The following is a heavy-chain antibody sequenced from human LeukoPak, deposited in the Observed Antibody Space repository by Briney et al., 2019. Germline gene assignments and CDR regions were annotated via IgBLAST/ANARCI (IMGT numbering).Heavy chain of an antibody. V-gene: IGHV1-46*01. Sequence: ASVKVSCKASGYIFTNYYIHWVRQAPGQGLEWMGIINPSGDNRNYAQKFQGRLTMTRDMSTSTVYMELSSLRSEDTAVYYCTRDKFYYGSGSYSGYYMDVWGKGTTVTVSS. D-gene: IGHD3-10*01. J-gene: IGHJ6*03. CDR1: GYIFTNYY. CDR2: INPSGDNR. CDR3: TRDKFYYGSGSYSGYYMDV.